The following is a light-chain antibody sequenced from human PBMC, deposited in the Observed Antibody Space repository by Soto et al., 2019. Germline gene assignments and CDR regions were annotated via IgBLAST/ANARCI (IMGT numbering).Light chain of an antibody. J-gene: IGKJ1*01. CDR1: QGISNY. V-gene: IGKV1-27*01. CDR2: AAS. Sequence: DIQMTQSPSSLSASVGDRVTITCRASQGISNYLAWYQQKPGTVPKLMIYAASPLQSGVPSRFSGSGSGTDVTPAISSLQPEDDATYYCQKYNSASWPFGQGTKVEIK. CDR3: QKYNSASWP.